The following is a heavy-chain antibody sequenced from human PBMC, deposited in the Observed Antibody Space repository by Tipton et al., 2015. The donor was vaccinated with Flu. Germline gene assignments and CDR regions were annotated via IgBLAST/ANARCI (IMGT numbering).Heavy chain of an antibody. CDR2: IDDSGST. CDR1: GGSFSGYY. V-gene: IGHV4-34*01. D-gene: IGHD3-16*01. CDR3: ARGRVRGGL. Sequence: GLVKPSETLSLTCAVYGGSFSGYYWSWIRQPPGKGLEWIGEIDDSGSTNYNPSLKSRVTISVDTSKSQFSLKLSSVTAADTAVYYCARGRVRGGLWGQGTLVTVSS. J-gene: IGHJ4*02.